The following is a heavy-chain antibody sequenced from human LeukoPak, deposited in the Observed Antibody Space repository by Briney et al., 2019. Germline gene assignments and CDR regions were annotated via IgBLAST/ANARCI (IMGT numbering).Heavy chain of an antibody. D-gene: IGHD5-24*01. Sequence: GESLKISCKGSGFTFTTYWIAWVRQMPGKGLEWMGIIYPDDSDTRYSPSFQGQVTISADKSIATAYLQWSSLKASDTAMYYCARPVEMATSPFDYWGQGTLDTVSS. CDR1: GFTFTTYW. J-gene: IGHJ4*02. V-gene: IGHV5-51*01. CDR3: ARPVEMATSPFDY. CDR2: IYPDDSDT.